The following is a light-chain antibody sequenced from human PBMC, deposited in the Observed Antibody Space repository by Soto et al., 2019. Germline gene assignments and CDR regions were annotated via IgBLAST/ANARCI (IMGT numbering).Light chain of an antibody. Sequence: DIVMTQSPDSLAVSLGERATINCMSSQSVLYSSNNKNYLAWYQQRPGQPPKLLIYWASTRESGVPDRFSGSGSGTDFTLTISSLQAEDVAVYYCQQYYSTWWTFGQGTKVDI. CDR2: WAS. J-gene: IGKJ1*01. CDR3: QQYYSTWWT. CDR1: QSVLYSSNNKNY. V-gene: IGKV4-1*01.